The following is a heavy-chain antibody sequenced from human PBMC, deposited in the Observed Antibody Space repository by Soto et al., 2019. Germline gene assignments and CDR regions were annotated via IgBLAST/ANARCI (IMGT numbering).Heavy chain of an antibody. J-gene: IGHJ4*02. D-gene: IGHD2-2*01. CDR3: AINLCTSTSCPTYFGY. CDR1: GFTVSSNY. CDR2: IYSGGST. Sequence: LRLSCAASGFTVSSNYMSWVRQAPGKGLEWVSVIYSGGSTYYADSVKGRFTISRDNSKNTLFLQMNSLRAEDTAVYYCAINLCTSTSCPTYFGYWGQGTLVTVSS. V-gene: IGHV3-53*01.